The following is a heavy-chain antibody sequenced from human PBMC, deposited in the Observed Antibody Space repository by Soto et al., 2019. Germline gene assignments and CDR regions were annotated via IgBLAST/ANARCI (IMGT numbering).Heavy chain of an antibody. V-gene: IGHV4-31*03. CDR2: IYYSGST. Sequence: SETLSLTCTVSGGSISSGGYYWSWIRQHPGKGLEWIGYIYYSGSTYYNPSLKSRVTISVDTSKNQFSLKLSSVTAADTAVYYCARAHRDCSSTSCQSRRNYFDYWGQGTLVTVSS. J-gene: IGHJ4*02. CDR3: ARAHRDCSSTSCQSRRNYFDY. D-gene: IGHD2-2*01. CDR1: GGSISSGGYY.